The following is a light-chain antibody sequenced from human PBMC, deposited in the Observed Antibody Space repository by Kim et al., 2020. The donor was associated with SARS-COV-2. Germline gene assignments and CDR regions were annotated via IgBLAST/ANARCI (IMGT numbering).Light chain of an antibody. V-gene: IGLV3-21*02. CDR3: QVCAGTDDHPV. CDR2: FND. CDR1: HIETKN. Sequence: APGDTARILCWGDHIETKNVHWYQQRPGQAPVLVVRFNDDRPSGIPGRFSGSNSGNTATLTIASVEAGDEADYFCQVCAGTDDHPVFGGGTQLTVL. J-gene: IGLJ3*02.